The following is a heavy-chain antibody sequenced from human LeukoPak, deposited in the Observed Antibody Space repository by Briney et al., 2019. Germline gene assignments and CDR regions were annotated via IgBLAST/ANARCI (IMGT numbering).Heavy chain of an antibody. CDR1: GFTFSSYS. D-gene: IGHD3-10*01. J-gene: IGHJ1*01. V-gene: IGHV3-48*01. CDR3: VRDGAVVTSGNYPWRYFQH. Sequence: GGSLRLSCAASGFTFSSYSMNWVRQAPGKGLVWVSYIGNTGSTTYYADSVKGRFTISRDNAKNSLYLQMNTLRAEDTAVYYCVRDGAVVTSGNYPWRYFQHWGQGTLVTVSS. CDR2: IGNTGSTT.